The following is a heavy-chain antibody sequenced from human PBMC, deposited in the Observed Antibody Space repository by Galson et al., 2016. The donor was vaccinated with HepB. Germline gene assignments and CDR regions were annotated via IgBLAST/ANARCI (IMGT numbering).Heavy chain of an antibody. J-gene: IGHJ4*02. CDR1: GFTFSNYD. CDR3: AKKSLVAGTATYVFDN. Sequence: SLRLSCAASGFTFSNYDMSWVRQAPGKGLEWVSGISGSGGSIYSADSVKGRFTISRDNSKNTLYLQMNSLRADDTAVYYCAKKSLVAGTATYVFDNWGQGTLVTVSS. CDR2: ISGSGGSI. D-gene: IGHD6-19*01. V-gene: IGHV3-23*01.